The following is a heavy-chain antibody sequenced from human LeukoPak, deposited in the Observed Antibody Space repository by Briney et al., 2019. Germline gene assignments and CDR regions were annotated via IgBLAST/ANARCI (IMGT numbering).Heavy chain of an antibody. CDR3: ARAGWATVTKGSWFDP. CDR2: INHSGST. CDR1: GGSFRGYY. Sequence: SETLSLTCAVYGGSFRGYYWSWIRQPPGKGLEWIGEINHSGSTNYNPSLKSRVTISVDTSKNQFSLKLSSVTAADTAVYYCARAGWATVTKGSWFDPWGQGTLVTVSS. V-gene: IGHV4-34*01. J-gene: IGHJ5*02. D-gene: IGHD4-17*01.